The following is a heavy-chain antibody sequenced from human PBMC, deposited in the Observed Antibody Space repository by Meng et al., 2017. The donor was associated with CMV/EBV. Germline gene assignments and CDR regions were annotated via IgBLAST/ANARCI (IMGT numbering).Heavy chain of an antibody. CDR3: ARDYYYGMDV. Sequence: GGSLRLSCAASGFTFSSYWMHWVRQAPGMGLVWVSRINSDGSSTSYADSVKGRFTISRDNAKNTLYLQMNSLRAEDTAVYYCARDYYYGMDVWGQGTTVTVSS. J-gene: IGHJ6*02. V-gene: IGHV3-74*01. CDR1: GFTFSSYW. CDR2: INSDGSST.